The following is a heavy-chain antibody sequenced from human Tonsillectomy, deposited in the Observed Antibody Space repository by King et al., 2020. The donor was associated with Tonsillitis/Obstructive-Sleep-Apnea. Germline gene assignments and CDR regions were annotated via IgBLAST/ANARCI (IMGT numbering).Heavy chain of an antibody. CDR3: ARGDDYDFWSGFPDAFDI. J-gene: IGHJ3*02. CDR2: ISSSSITI. CDR1: GFTFSSYS. Sequence: VQLVESGGGLVQPGGSLRLSCAASGFTFSSYSMNWVRQAPGKGLEWVSYISSSSITIYYADSVKGRFTISRDNAKNSLYLQMNSLRDEDTAVYYCARGDDYDFWSGFPDAFDIWGQGTMVTVSS. D-gene: IGHD3-3*01. V-gene: IGHV3-48*02.